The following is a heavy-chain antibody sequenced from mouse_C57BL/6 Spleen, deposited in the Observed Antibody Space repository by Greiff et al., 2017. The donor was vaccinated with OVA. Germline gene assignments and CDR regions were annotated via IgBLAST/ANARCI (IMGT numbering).Heavy chain of an antibody. D-gene: IGHD1-1*01. V-gene: IGHV1-55*01. CDR1: GYTFTSSW. J-gene: IGHJ4*01. CDR3: ARDGSSNSDDDMDY. CDR2: IYPGSGST. Sequence: QVQLQQPGAELVKPGASVKMSCKASGYTFTSSWITWVKQRPGQGLEWIGDIYPGSGSTNYNEKFKSKATLTVDTSSNTAYMQLSSLSSEDSAVYYCARDGSSNSDDDMDYWGQGTTVTVSS.